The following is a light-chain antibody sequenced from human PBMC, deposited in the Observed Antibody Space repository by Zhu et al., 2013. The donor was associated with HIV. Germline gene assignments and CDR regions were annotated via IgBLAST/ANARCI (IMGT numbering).Light chain of an antibody. V-gene: IGKV1-17*01. J-gene: IGKJ2*02. Sequence: DIQMTQSPSSLSASVGDRVTITCRASQSISSYLNWYQQKPGKAPRRLIYLASTLQSGVPSRFSGSGSGTDFTLTISSLQPEDVATYYCLQSNSYPRTFGQGTRLEIK. CDR3: LQSNSYPRT. CDR2: LAS. CDR1: QSISSY.